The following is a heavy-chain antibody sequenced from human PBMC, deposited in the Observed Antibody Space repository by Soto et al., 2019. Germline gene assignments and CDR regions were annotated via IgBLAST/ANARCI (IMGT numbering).Heavy chain of an antibody. CDR3: ARASVVLRFLEWLPSGGMDV. D-gene: IGHD3-3*01. CDR2: IIPIFGTA. J-gene: IGHJ6*02. CDR1: GGTFSRYA. Sequence: ASVKVSCKASGGTFSRYAISWVREAPGQGLEWMGGIIPIFGTANYAQKFQGRVTITADKSTSTAYMELSSLRSEDAAVYYCARASVVLRFLEWLPSGGMDVWGQGTTVTVSS. V-gene: IGHV1-69*06.